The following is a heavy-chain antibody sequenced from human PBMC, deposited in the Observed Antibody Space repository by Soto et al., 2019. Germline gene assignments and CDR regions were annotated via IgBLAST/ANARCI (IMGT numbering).Heavy chain of an antibody. J-gene: IGHJ4*02. D-gene: IGHD6-19*01. CDR1: GFTFSSYW. V-gene: IGHV3-7*01. CDR2: IKQDGSEK. CDR3: ARGSYGSGPYYFDS. Sequence: EVQLVESGGGLVQPGGSLRLSCVPSGFTFSSYWMSWVRQAPGKGLEWVANIKQDGSEKYYVDSVKGLLTISRDNARNSLFLQLNSLRAEDTAVYYCARGSYGSGPYYFDSWGQGTLVTVSS.